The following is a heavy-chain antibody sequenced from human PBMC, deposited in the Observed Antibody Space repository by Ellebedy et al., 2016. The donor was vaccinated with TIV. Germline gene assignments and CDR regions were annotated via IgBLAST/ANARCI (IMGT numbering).Heavy chain of an antibody. CDR3: ARGNSLGV. V-gene: IGHV3-7*03. Sequence: GESLKISCAASGVTLNRDWLNWVRQAPGKGLEWVASIKPGGSEKFYVDSVMGRFTISRDDADNSLHLQMNSLRAEDTALYYCARGNSLGVWGQGTTVTVSS. D-gene: IGHD3-16*01. CDR1: GVTLNRDW. J-gene: IGHJ6*02. CDR2: IKPGGSEK.